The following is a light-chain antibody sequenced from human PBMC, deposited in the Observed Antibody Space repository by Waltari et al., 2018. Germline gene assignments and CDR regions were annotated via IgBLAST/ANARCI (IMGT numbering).Light chain of an antibody. Sequence: DIVMTQSPDSLTVSLGERATINCKSSQSVLHSSNTPNYLAWYQQKPRQPPRLLIHWASTRESGVPDRFSGSGSGTDFTLTISSLQAEDVAVYYCQQYYTIPLTFGQGTRLEIK. CDR2: WAS. V-gene: IGKV4-1*01. CDR3: QQYYTIPLT. CDR1: QSVLHSSNTPNY. J-gene: IGKJ5*01.